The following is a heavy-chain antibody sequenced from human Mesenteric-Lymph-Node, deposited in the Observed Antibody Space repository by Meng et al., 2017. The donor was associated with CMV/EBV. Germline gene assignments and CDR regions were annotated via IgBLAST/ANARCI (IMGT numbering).Heavy chain of an antibody. D-gene: IGHD5-24*01. CDR3: TTLQITPPAYYYFYGMDV. Sequence: ASVKVSCKASGYTFTSFDINWVRQATGQGLEWMGGFDPEYGQTFYAQKFQGRVTMTEDTSTDTAYMELSSLRLDDTAVYYCTTLQITPPAYYYFYGMDVWGQGTTVTVSS. V-gene: IGHV1-24*01. J-gene: IGHJ6*02. CDR1: GYTFTSFD. CDR2: FDPEYGQT.